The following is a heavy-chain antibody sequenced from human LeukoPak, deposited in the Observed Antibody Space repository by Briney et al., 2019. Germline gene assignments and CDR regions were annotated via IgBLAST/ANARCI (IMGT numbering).Heavy chain of an antibody. Sequence: PGRSLRLSCAASGFTFSSYGIHWVRQAPGKGLEWVAVIWYDGSNKYYADSVKGRFTISRDNSKNTLYLQMNSLRAEGTALYYCARELSPVVKYYFEYWGQGTLVTVSP. D-gene: IGHD3-22*01. J-gene: IGHJ4*02. V-gene: IGHV3-33*01. CDR3: ARELSPVVKYYFEY. CDR1: GFTFSSYG. CDR2: IWYDGSNK.